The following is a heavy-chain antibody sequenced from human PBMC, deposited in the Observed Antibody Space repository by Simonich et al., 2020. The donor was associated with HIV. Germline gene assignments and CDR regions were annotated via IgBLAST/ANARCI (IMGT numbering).Heavy chain of an antibody. V-gene: IGHV3-7*01. J-gene: IGHJ4*02. CDR2: KNEDGSEK. CDR1: GFTFSKYW. Sequence: EVQLVESGGGLVQPGGSLRLSCAASGFTFSKYWMTWVRQTPGKGLEGVGNKNEDGSEKYYADSVKGRFTISRDNAKNSLYLEMNSLRAEDTAVYYCARNVDWALFDYWGQGTLVTVSS. CDR3: ARNVDWALFDY. D-gene: IGHD3-9*01.